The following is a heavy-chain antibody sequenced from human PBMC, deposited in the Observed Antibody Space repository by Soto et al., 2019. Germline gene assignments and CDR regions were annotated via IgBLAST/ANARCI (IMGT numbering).Heavy chain of an antibody. CDR2: IYYSVST. D-gene: IGHD3-10*01. Sequence: SETLSLTCTVSGGSISSYYWSWIRQPPGKGLEWIGYIYYSVSTNYNPSLKSRVTMSVDTSKNLFSLKMSAVTAADTAVYDSARNLITMVRGVIISGAFDIWGQGTMVTVSS. CDR1: GGSISSYY. CDR3: ARNLITMVRGVIISGAFDI. V-gene: IGHV4-59*01. J-gene: IGHJ3*02.